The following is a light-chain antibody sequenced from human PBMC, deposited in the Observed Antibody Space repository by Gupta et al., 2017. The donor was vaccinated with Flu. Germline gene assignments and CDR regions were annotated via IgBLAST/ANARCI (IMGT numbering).Light chain of an antibody. J-gene: IGLJ3*02. Sequence: QSVLTPPPSVSGAPGQRVTISFTGSSFNIGAGYDVHWYQQLPGTAPKLLIYGNSNRPTGVPDRFSGSKYGTSATLASTGLQAEDEADYYWQSYDSSLSGSVFGGGTKLTVL. CDR1: SFNIGAGYD. CDR2: GNS. V-gene: IGLV1-40*01. CDR3: QSYDSSLSGSV.